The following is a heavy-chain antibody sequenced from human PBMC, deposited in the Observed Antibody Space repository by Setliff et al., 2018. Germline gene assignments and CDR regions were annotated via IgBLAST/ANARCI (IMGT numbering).Heavy chain of an antibody. CDR3: AREGVDTRSSTDYRYYMDL. CDR2: TIPNFGTT. D-gene: IGHD5-18*01. Sequence: SEKVSCKASGGTLSSYGISWVRQAPGQGLEWLGGTIPNFGTTNYEQEFRGRVTIITDESTSTAYMELSSLRFEDTAVYYCAREGVDTRSSTDYRYYMDLWGKGTTVTVSS. CDR1: GGTLSSYG. V-gene: IGHV1-69*05. J-gene: IGHJ6*03.